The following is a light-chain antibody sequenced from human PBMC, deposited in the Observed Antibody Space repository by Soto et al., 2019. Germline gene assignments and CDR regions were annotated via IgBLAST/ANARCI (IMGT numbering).Light chain of an antibody. V-gene: IGLV1-44*01. CDR1: RSNIGSNS. CDR3: ATWDDSLNNWV. Sequence: QSVLTQPPSASGTPGQRVTISCSGSRSNIGSNSISWYQQLPRAAPKLLIYNDLQRPSGVPDRFSGSRSGTSASLAISGLQSEDEGDYYCATWDDSLNNWVFGGGTKSPS. J-gene: IGLJ3*02. CDR2: NDL.